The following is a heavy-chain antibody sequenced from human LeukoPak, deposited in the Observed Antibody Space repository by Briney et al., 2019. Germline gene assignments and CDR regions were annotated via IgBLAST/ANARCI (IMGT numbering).Heavy chain of an antibody. Sequence: ASVKVSCKASGYTFTSYYMHWVRQAPGQGLEWMGIINPSGGSTSYAQKFQGRVTMTRDTSTSTVYMELSSLRSEDTVVYYCARGSITIFGVVPHAFDIWGQGTMVTVSS. D-gene: IGHD3-3*01. CDR1: GYTFTSYY. V-gene: IGHV1-46*01. J-gene: IGHJ3*02. CDR3: ARGSITIFGVVPHAFDI. CDR2: INPSGGST.